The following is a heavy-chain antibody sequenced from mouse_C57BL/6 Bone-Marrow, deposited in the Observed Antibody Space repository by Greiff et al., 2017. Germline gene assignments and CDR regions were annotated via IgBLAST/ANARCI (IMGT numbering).Heavy chain of an antibody. V-gene: IGHV3-8*01. D-gene: IGHD1-1*01. Sequence: EVQRVESGPGLAKPSQTLSLTCSVTGYSITSDYWNWIRKFPGNKLEYMGYISHSGSTYYNPSLKSRISITRDTSKNQYYLQLNSVTTEDTATYYCARSTVPHYYAMDYWGQGTSVTVSS. CDR2: ISHSGST. CDR3: ARSTVPHYYAMDY. J-gene: IGHJ4*01. CDR1: GYSITSDY.